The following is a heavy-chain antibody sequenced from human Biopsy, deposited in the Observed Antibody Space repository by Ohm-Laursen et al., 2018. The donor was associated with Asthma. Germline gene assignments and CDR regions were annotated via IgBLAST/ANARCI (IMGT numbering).Heavy chain of an antibody. Sequence: GASVKVSCKASGGTFSNYAISWVRQAPGQGLEWMGGIIPMFGTTNYAQKFQGRVTITADESTSTAYMELSSLRSDDTAVYYCASPTYCSGSSCINNYNYALDVWGQGTTVTVSS. J-gene: IGHJ6*02. CDR3: ASPTYCSGSSCINNYNYALDV. CDR2: IIPMFGTT. CDR1: GGTFSNYA. D-gene: IGHD2-15*01. V-gene: IGHV1-69*13.